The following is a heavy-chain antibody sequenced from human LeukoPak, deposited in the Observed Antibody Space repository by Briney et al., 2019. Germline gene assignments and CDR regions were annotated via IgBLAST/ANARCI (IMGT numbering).Heavy chain of an antibody. Sequence: SVKVSCKASGATFSSYAISWVRQAPGQGLEWMGGIIPIFGTANYAQKFQGRVTITTDESTSTAYMELSSLRSEDTAAYYCARGDPEYYDSSGYYFDYWGQGTLVTVSS. CDR2: IIPIFGTA. D-gene: IGHD3-22*01. CDR1: GATFSSYA. J-gene: IGHJ4*02. V-gene: IGHV1-69*05. CDR3: ARGDPEYYDSSGYYFDY.